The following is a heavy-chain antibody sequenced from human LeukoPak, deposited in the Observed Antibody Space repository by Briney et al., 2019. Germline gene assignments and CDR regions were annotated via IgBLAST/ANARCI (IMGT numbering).Heavy chain of an antibody. CDR1: GYTFTSYD. CDR3: ARAGYSRGAFDI. D-gene: IGHD5-18*01. V-gene: IGHV1-8*01. J-gene: IGHJ3*02. Sequence: ASVTVSCKASGYTFTSYDINWVRQAAGQGLEWMGWMNPNSGNTGYAQKFQGRVTMTRNTSISTAYMELSSLRSEDTAVYYCARAGYSRGAFDIWGQGTMVTVSS. CDR2: MNPNSGNT.